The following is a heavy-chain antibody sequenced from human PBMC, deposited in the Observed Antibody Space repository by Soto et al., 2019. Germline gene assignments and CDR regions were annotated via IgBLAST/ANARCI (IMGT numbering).Heavy chain of an antibody. J-gene: IGHJ4*02. V-gene: IGHV4-31*03. CDR1: GGSISSGGYY. Sequence: SETLSLTCTVSGGSISSGGYYWSWIRQHPGKGLEWIGYIYYSGSTYYNPSLKSRVTISVDTSKNQFSLKLSSVTAADTAVYYCARSLYYCSGGSCYPPFAGLDYWGQGTLVTVSS. D-gene: IGHD2-15*01. CDR3: ARSLYYCSGGSCYPPFAGLDY. CDR2: IYYSGST.